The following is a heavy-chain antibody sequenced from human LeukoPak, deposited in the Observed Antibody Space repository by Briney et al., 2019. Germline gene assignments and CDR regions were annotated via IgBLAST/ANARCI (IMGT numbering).Heavy chain of an antibody. CDR1: GGSISSSSHY. Sequence: KPSETLSLTCTVSGGSISSSSHYWGWIRQPPGKGLEWIGSIYYSGSTYYNPSLKSRVTISVDTSKNQFSLKLSSVTAADTAVYYCATYYDYVWGSPIDYWGQGTLVTVSS. CDR2: IYYSGST. D-gene: IGHD3-16*01. CDR3: ATYYDYVWGSPIDY. V-gene: IGHV4-39*01. J-gene: IGHJ4*02.